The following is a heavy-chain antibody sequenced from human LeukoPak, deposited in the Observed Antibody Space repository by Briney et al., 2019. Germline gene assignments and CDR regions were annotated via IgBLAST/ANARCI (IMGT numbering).Heavy chain of an antibody. J-gene: IGHJ3*02. D-gene: IGHD2-15*01. V-gene: IGHV4-34*01. CDR3: ARGGSCSGGSCYSDAFDI. CDR1: GGSFSGYY. CDR2: INHSGRT. Sequence: PSETLSLTCAVYGGSFSGYYWSWIRQPPGKGLEWIGEINHSGRTNYNPSLKTRLTISVDTSKNQFSLKLSSVTAADTAVYYCARGGSCSGGSCYSDAFDIWGQGTMVTVSS.